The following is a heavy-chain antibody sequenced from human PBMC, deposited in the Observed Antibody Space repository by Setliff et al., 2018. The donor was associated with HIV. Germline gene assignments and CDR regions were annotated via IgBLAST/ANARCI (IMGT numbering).Heavy chain of an antibody. CDR3: VRDPIEGYPDYFDY. CDR1: GFTFSRYW. V-gene: IGHV3-7*03. Sequence: GGSLRLSCAASGFTFSRYWMSWVRQAPGKGLEWVANIKQDGSEKYYGDSVQGRFTVSRDNSKNTLFLQMNSLRPEDTATYYCVRDPIEGYPDYFDYWGQGTLVTVSS. D-gene: IGHD1-26*01. J-gene: IGHJ4*02. CDR2: IKQDGSEK.